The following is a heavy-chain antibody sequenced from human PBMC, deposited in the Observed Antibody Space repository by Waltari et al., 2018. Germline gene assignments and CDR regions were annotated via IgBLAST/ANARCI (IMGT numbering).Heavy chain of an antibody. CDR2: IDYSGNT. Sequence: QVQLQESGPGLVKPSQTLSLTCTVSGCSVSRGDYSWRWIRQSPGKGLEWIGYIDYSGNTFYNPSLGSRVTISSDTSKNQFSLKLTSVTASDTAVYYCARGYRQYYLDHWGQGTLVTVSS. V-gene: IGHV4-30-4*08. CDR1: GCSVSRGDYS. CDR3: ARGYRQYYLDH. J-gene: IGHJ4*02. D-gene: IGHD3-16*02.